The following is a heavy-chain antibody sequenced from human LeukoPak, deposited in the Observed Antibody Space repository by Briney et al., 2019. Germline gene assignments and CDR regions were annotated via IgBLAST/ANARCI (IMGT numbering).Heavy chain of an antibody. CDR2: INWNGGST. CDR1: GFTFDDYG. Sequence: PGGSLRLSCAASGFTFDDYGMSWVRQAPGKGLEWVSGINWNGGSTGYEGSVKGRFTISRDNAKNSLYLQMNSLRAEDTAVYYCARVIGGSYYVYWGKGTLVTVSS. D-gene: IGHD1-26*01. J-gene: IGHJ4*02. CDR3: ARVIGGSYYVY. V-gene: IGHV3-20*04.